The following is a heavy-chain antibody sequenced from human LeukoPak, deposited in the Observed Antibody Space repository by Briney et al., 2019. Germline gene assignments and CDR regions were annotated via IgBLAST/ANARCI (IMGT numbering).Heavy chain of an antibody. CDR2: IIPDNGGT. Sequence: ASVKVSCKASGYSFTDYYIHWVRQEPGQGLGWMGWIIPDNGGTTYAQRFQGRVTMTRDTSISTAYMELNWLTSGDTAVYYCARQYAFGSGRYYAYWGQGTLVTVSS. D-gene: IGHD3-10*01. CDR1: GYSFTDYY. V-gene: IGHV1-2*02. J-gene: IGHJ4*02. CDR3: ARQYAFGSGRYYAY.